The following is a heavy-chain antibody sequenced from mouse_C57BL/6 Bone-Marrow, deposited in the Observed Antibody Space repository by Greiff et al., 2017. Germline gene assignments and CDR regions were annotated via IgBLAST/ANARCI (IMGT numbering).Heavy chain of an antibody. V-gene: IGHV1-81*01. CDR1: GYTFTSYG. Sequence: QVQLQQSGAELARPGASVKLSCKASGYTFTSYGISWVKQRTGQGLEWIGEIYPRSGNTYYNEKFKGKATLTADKSSSTAYMELRSLTSEDPAVYFCARDYYGSSYDYAMDYWGQGTSVTVSS. J-gene: IGHJ4*01. CDR2: IYPRSGNT. D-gene: IGHD1-1*01. CDR3: ARDYYGSSYDYAMDY.